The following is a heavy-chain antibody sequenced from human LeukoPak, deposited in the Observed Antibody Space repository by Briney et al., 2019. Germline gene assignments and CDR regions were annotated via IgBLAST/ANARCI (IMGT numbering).Heavy chain of an antibody. V-gene: IGHV4-34*01. Sequence: SETLSLTCAVYGGSFSGYYWSWLRQPPGKGLEWVGEINHSGSTNYNPSLKSRVTISVDTSKNQFSLKLSSVTAADTAVYYCARDRYCSSTSCYEFDYWGQGTLVTVSS. CDR2: INHSGST. D-gene: IGHD2-2*01. J-gene: IGHJ4*02. CDR3: ARDRYCSSTSCYEFDY. CDR1: GGSFSGYY.